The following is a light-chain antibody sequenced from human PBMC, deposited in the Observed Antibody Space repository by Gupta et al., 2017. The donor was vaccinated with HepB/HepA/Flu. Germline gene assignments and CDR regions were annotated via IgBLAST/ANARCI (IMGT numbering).Light chain of an antibody. V-gene: IGKV3-20*01. Sequence: EIVLTQSPGTLSLSPGERATLSCRTSQSVSNNYLGWYQQKPGQAPRLLIYGATSRATGITDRFSGSGSGTDFTLTISRLEPEDFAVYYCRQYGSSLTWTFGQGTKVEIK. CDR1: QSVSNNY. CDR2: GAT. J-gene: IGKJ1*01. CDR3: RQYGSSLTWT.